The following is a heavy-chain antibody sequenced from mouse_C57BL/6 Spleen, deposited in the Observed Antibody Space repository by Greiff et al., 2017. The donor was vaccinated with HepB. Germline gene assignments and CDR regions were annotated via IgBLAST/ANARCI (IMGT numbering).Heavy chain of an antibody. V-gene: IGHV1-72*01. CDR1: GYTFTSYW. D-gene: IGHD4-1*01. Sequence: QVQLQQPGAELVKPGASVKLSCKASGYTFTSYWMHWVKQRPGRGLEWIGRIDPNSGGTKYNEKFKSKATLNVDKPASTAYMQLSSLTSEDSAVYDCAGANWDGEWFAYWGQGTLVTVSA. J-gene: IGHJ3*01. CDR3: AGANWDGEWFAY. CDR2: IDPNSGGT.